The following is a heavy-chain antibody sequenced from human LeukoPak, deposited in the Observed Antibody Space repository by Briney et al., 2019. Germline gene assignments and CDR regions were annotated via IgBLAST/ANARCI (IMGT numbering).Heavy chain of an antibody. CDR1: GFTFSGYA. CDR2: ISGSGGST. V-gene: IGHV3-23*01. CDR3: ARVLSSSWYYYYYMDV. D-gene: IGHD6-13*01. Sequence: GGSLRLSCAASGFTFSGYAMSWVRQAPGKGLEWVSAISGSGGSTYYADSVKGRFTISRDNAKNSLYLQMNSLRAEDTAVYYCARVLSSSWYYYYYMDVWGKGTTVTVSS. J-gene: IGHJ6*03.